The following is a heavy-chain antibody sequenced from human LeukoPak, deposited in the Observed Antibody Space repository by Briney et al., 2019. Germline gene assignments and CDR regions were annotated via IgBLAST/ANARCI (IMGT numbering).Heavy chain of an antibody. Sequence: GGSLRLSCAASGFPFSTYGMHWVRQTPGKGLEWVAVISKDAINKFYEDSVKGRFTISRDDSKNTVYLHMDTLRADDTAMYYCAKDASPTGDNFFDYWGRGTLVAVSS. CDR1: GFPFSTYG. CDR2: ISKDAINK. D-gene: IGHD2-21*02. V-gene: IGHV3-30*18. J-gene: IGHJ4*02. CDR3: AKDASPTGDNFFDY.